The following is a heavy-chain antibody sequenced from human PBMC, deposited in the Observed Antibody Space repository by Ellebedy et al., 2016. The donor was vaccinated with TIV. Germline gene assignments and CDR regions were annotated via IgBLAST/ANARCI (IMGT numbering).Heavy chain of an antibody. Sequence: GESLKISXAASGFTVSSDYMNWVRQAPGKGLEWVSVIYSGGTTDYADSVKGRFTVSRDNSKNTLYLQMNSLRAEDTAVYYCAKDRSTDYYTLADWGQGTLVTVSS. V-gene: IGHV3-66*01. CDR3: AKDRSTDYYTLAD. CDR1: GFTVSSDY. CDR2: IYSGGTT. J-gene: IGHJ4*02. D-gene: IGHD2-2*02.